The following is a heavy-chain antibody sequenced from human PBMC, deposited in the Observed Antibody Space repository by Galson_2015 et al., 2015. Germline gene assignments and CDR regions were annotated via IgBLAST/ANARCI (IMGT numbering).Heavy chain of an antibody. CDR1: GFTFSDYY. V-gene: IGHV3-11*01. CDR2: ISSSGSII. D-gene: IGHD3-10*01. J-gene: IGHJ5*02. CDR3: ARVSPIWFGELTDLNWFDP. Sequence: SLRLSCAASGFTFSDYYMSWFRQAPGKGLEWVSYISSSGSIIYYADSVKGRFTISRYNAKKSLYLQMNSLRAEDTAVYYCARVSPIWFGELTDLNWFDPWGQGTLVTVSS.